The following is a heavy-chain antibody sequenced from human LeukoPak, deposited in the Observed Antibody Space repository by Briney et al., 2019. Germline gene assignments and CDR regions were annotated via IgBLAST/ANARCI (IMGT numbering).Heavy chain of an antibody. CDR2: IIMILDTT. D-gene: IGHD3-22*01. V-gene: IGHV1-69*04. CDR1: GGTFSSYA. J-gene: IGHJ3*02. Sequence: ASVKVSCKTSGGTFSSYAISWVRQAPGQGLEWMGRIIMILDTTNYAQKFQGRLTITADKSTSTASMELSSLRSEDTAAYYCAREEYYYDSSGYYSASDAFDIWGQGTMVTVSS. CDR3: AREEYYYDSSGYYSASDAFDI.